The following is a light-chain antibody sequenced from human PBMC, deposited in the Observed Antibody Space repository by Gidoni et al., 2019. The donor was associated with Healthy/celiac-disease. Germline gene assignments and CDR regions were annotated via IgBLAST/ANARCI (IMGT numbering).Light chain of an antibody. J-gene: IGLJ2*01. Sequence: SSELTQHPAVSVALGPTVRIPCHADSLRNLYARWYRQKPGQAPVLVIYGKNKRPSALPDRFSGSSSGNTASLTITGAQAEDEADYYCNSRESSSNVVFGGGTKLPVL. V-gene: IGLV3-19*01. CDR3: NSRESSSNVV. CDR1: SLRNLY. CDR2: GKN.